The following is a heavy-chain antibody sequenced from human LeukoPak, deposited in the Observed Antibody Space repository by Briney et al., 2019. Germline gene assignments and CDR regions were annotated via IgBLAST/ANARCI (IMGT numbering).Heavy chain of an antibody. CDR3: ARGLCSSTSCYTPYYYYGMDV. CDR1: GYTLTELS. D-gene: IGHD2-2*02. J-gene: IGHJ6*02. V-gene: IGHV1-24*01. Sequence: ASVKVSCKVSGYTLTELSMHWVRQAPGKGLEWMGGFDPEDGETIYAQKFQGRVTMTEDTSTDTAYMELSSLRSEDTAVYYCARGLCSSTSCYTPYYYYGMDVWGQGTTVTVSS. CDR2: FDPEDGET.